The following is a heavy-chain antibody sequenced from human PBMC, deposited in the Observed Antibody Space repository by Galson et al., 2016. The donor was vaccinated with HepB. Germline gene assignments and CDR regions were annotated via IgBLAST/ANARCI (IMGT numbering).Heavy chain of an antibody. CDR2: TSYGGDI. CDR3: ARDGGGSCWYNLFDP. CDR1: GFSFNDYG. J-gene: IGHJ5*02. Sequence: SLRLSCAASGFSFNDYGFHWVRQAPGKGLEWQAMTSYGGDIYYTDSVKGRFPISRDNSENTLYLQMNSLIPGDTGCYYCARDGGGSCWYNLFDPWGQGPLVTVTS. V-gene: IGHV3-30*04. D-gene: IGHD6-19*01.